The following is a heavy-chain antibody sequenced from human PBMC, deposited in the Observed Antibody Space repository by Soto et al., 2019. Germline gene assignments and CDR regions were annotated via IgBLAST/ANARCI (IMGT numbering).Heavy chain of an antibody. V-gene: IGHV1-18*01. Sequence: WASVKVSCKASGYTFTSYGISWVRQAPGQGLEWMGWISAYNGNTNYAQKLQGRVTMTTDTSTSTAYMELRSLRSDDTAVYYCAGGKKYYYDSSGYYYSNYGMDVWGQGTTVTVSS. J-gene: IGHJ6*02. CDR3: AGGKKYYYDSSGYYYSNYGMDV. CDR2: ISAYNGNT. D-gene: IGHD3-22*01. CDR1: GYTFTSYG.